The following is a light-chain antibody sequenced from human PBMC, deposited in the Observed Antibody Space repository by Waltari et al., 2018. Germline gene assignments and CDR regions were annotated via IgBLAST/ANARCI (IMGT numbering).Light chain of an antibody. CDR1: QVISSY. CDR2: AAS. CDR3: QQYYSYPLI. Sequence: AIRLTQSPSSLSASTGARVTITCRASQVISSYLAWYQQKPGKAPKLLIYAASTLQSGVPSRFSGSGSGTDFTLTISCLQSEDFATYYCQQYYSYPLIFGPGTKVDIK. J-gene: IGKJ3*01. V-gene: IGKV1-8*01.